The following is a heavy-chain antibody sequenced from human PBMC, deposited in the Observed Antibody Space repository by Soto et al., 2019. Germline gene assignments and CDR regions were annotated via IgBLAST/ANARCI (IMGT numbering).Heavy chain of an antibody. V-gene: IGHV4-31*03. CDR3: GRFGSLRYFDAHWFDP. D-gene: IGHD3-9*01. CDR2: IYYSGST. J-gene: IGHJ5*02. Sequence: SETLSLTCTVSGGSISSGGYYWSWIRQHPGKGLEWIGYIYYSGSTYYNPSLKSRVTISVDTSKNQFSLKLSSVTAADTAVYYCGRFGSLRYFDAHWFDPWGQGTLVTVSS. CDR1: GGSISSGGYY.